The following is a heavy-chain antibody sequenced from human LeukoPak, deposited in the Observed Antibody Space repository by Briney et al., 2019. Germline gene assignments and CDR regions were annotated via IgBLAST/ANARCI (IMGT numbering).Heavy chain of an antibody. J-gene: IGHJ5*02. Sequence: ASVKVSCKASGSTFNTYYIYWVRQAPGQGPECMGVINPSNNSTNYAEKFQGRVTMTRDTSTSTVYMELSSLRPDDTAVYYCAREVAARQPFDPWGQGTLVTVSS. D-gene: IGHD6-6*01. V-gene: IGHV1-46*02. CDR3: AREVAARQPFDP. CDR1: GSTFNTYY. CDR2: INPSNNST.